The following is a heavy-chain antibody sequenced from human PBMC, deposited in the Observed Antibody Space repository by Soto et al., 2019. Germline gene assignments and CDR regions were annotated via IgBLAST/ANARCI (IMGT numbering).Heavy chain of an antibody. Sequence: GGSLRLSCAASGFTFDDYGMSWFRQAPGKGLEWVSGINWNGGSTGYADSVKGRFTISRDNAKNSLYLQMNSLRAEDTALYHCARVVWFGESYYFYYCGQGTLVTVSS. D-gene: IGHD3-10*01. CDR2: INWNGGST. V-gene: IGHV3-20*01. CDR3: ARVVWFGESYYFYY. CDR1: GFTFDDYG. J-gene: IGHJ4*02.